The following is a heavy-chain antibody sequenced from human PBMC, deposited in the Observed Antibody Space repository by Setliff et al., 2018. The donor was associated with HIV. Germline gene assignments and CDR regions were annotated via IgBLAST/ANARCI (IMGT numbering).Heavy chain of an antibody. J-gene: IGHJ2*01. Sequence: SETLSLTCTVSGGSFTSSSYYWDWIRQPPGKGLEWIGSIYYSGSTYYNPSLKSRVTISVDTSKNQFSLKLSSVTAADTAVYYCARDFRIGWAVQDYWYFDLWGRGTLVTVSS. CDR2: IYYSGST. V-gene: IGHV4-39*07. CDR1: GGSFTSSSYY. D-gene: IGHD1-26*01. CDR3: ARDFRIGWAVQDYWYFDL.